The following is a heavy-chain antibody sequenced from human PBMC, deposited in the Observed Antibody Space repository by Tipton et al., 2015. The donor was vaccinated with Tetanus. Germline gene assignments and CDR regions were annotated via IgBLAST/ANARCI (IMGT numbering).Heavy chain of an antibody. D-gene: IGHD1-1*01. CDR2: ISRSGTNI. J-gene: IGHJ4*02. CDR3: ARDIDVPGTTLYFDY. CDR1: GFTFSDYY. Sequence: SLRLSCAASGFTFSDYYLSWIRQAPGKGLEWVSYISRSGTNIHYADSVKGRFTVSRDNAENSLYLQMNGLRVEDTAVYYCARDIDVPGTTLYFDYWGQGTLVTVSS. V-gene: IGHV3-11*01.